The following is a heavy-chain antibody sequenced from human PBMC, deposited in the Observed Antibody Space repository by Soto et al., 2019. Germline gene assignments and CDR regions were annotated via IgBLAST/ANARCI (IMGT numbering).Heavy chain of an antibody. CDR1: GFTFSSYA. J-gene: IGHJ4*02. D-gene: IGHD5-18*01. CDR2: ISNSGDT. V-gene: IGHV3-23*01. Sequence: PGGSLRLSCAASGFTFSSYAIYWVRQAPGKGLEWVSTISNSGDTYYADSVEGRFTISRDNSKDTLYLQMNSLRAEDTAVYYCVRGDGDYNDGNGYLARHWGQGTLVTVSS. CDR3: VRGDGDYNDGNGYLARH.